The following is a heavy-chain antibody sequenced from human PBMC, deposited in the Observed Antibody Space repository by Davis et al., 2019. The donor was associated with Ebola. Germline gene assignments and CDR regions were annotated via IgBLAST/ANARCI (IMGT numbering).Heavy chain of an antibody. Sequence: AASVKVSCKASGYTFTSYDINWVRQATGQGLEWMGWMNPNSGNTNYAQKLQGRVTMTTDTSTSTAYMELRSLRSDDTAVYYCAKDKSPYYYYGMDVWGQGTTVTVSS. J-gene: IGHJ6*02. CDR2: MNPNSGNT. V-gene: IGHV1-18*01. CDR3: AKDKSPYYYYGMDV. CDR1: GYTFTSYD.